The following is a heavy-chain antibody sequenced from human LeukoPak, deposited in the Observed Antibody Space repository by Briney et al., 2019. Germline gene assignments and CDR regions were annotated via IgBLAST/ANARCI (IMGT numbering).Heavy chain of an antibody. J-gene: IGHJ4*02. CDR1: GYTFTDYD. CDR3: ARAYYFGSGTYYPPDY. Sequence: ASVKVSCKASGYTFTDYDINWVRQATGQGLGWMGWMNPNSGNTGYAQKFQGRVTMTGSTSISTAYMELSSLTSEDTAVYYCARAYYFGSGTYYPPDYWGQGTLLTVSS. CDR2: MNPNSGNT. D-gene: IGHD3-10*01. V-gene: IGHV1-8*01.